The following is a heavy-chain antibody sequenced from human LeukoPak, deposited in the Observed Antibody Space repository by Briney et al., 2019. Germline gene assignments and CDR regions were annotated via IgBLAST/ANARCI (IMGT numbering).Heavy chain of an antibody. Sequence: GGSLRLSCAASGFTFDDYALHWVRQAPGKGLEWVSGISWNSGSIGYADSVKGRFTISRDNAKNSLYLQMNSLRAEDTALYYCTTDEQDYWGQGTLVTVSS. J-gene: IGHJ4*02. CDR1: GFTFDDYA. CDR3: TTDEQDY. D-gene: IGHD1/OR15-1a*01. V-gene: IGHV3-9*01. CDR2: ISWNSGSI.